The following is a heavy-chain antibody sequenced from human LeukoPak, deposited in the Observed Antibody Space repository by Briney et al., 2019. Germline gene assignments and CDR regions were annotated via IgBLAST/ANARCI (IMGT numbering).Heavy chain of an antibody. Sequence: GASLQISCEGSGSIFSSYWISWGRQLPGKGLEWMGRIDPSNSYTSYSPSFEGHVTISADESTSTAYLQWSSLKASDTAMYYCARLRTDSGYDYMYFHHWGQGTLVTVSS. D-gene: IGHD5-12*01. V-gene: IGHV5-10-1*01. CDR3: ARLRTDSGYDYMYFHH. J-gene: IGHJ1*01. CDR1: GSIFSSYW. CDR2: IDPSNSYT.